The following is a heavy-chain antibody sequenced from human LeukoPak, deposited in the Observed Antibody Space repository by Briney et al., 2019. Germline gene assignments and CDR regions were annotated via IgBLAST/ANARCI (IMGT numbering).Heavy chain of an antibody. CDR1: GFTFSSYA. Sequence: GGSLRLSCAASGFTFSSYAMHWVRQAPGKGLEWVAVISYDGSNKYYADSVKGRFTISRDNSKNTLYLQMNSLRAEDTAVYYCAKDLIRLWGQGTLVTVSS. D-gene: IGHD6-6*01. CDR2: ISYDGSNK. J-gene: IGHJ4*02. CDR3: AKDLIRL. V-gene: IGHV3-30-3*01.